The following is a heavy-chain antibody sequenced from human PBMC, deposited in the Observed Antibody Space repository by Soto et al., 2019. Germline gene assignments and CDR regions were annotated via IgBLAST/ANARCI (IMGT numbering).Heavy chain of an antibody. CDR3: AHSGKFDGIDV. D-gene: IGHD2-15*01. J-gene: IGHJ6*02. CDR2: ISYDGSNK. V-gene: IGHV3-30*03. Sequence: PGGSLRLSCAASGFTFSSYGMHWVRQAPGKGLEWVAVISYDGSNKYYADSVKGRFTITKDTSKNQVVLTMTNMDPVDTATYYCAHSGKFDGIDVWGQGTTVTVSS. CDR1: GFTFSSYG.